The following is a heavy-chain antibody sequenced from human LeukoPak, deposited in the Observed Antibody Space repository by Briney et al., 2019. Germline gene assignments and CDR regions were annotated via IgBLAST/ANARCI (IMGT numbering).Heavy chain of an antibody. CDR2: VSAYSGNT. CDR3: ATGPTTVTNTLYYFDY. CDR1: GYTFTRYA. V-gene: IGHV1-18*01. J-gene: IGHJ4*02. D-gene: IGHD4-17*01. Sequence: ASVKVSCKASGYTFTRYAINWVRQAPGQGLEWLGWVSAYSGNTNYAQKVQGRVTMTTDTSTSTAYMELRSLRSDDTAVYYCATGPTTVTNTLYYFDYWGQGTLVTVSS.